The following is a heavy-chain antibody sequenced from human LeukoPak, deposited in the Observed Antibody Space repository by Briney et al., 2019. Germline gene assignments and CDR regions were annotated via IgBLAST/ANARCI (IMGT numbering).Heavy chain of an antibody. CDR1: GGSVSSGYHY. D-gene: IGHD6-25*01. Sequence: SETLSLTCTVSGGSVSSGYHYWSWIRQPPGKNLEWIGYISYSGSTSYNPSLERRVSISVDTSKNQFSLKLNSVTAADTAIYYCARVTPGYTGGGADYYYMDVWSKGTTVTVSS. J-gene: IGHJ6*03. V-gene: IGHV4-30-4*08. CDR3: ARVTPGYTGGGADYYYMDV. CDR2: ISYSGST.